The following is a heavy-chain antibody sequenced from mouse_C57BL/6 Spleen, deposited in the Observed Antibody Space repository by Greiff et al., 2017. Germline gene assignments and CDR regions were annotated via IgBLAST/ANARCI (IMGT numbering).Heavy chain of an antibody. CDR3: AKGGGIMAY. CDR1: GFTFSSYA. CDR2: VSDGGSYT. J-gene: IGHJ4*01. Sequence: EVKVVESGGGLVKPGGSLKLSCAASGFTFSSYAMSWVRQTPEKRLEWVATVSDGGSYTYYPDNVKGRFTISRDNAKHNLYLQMSHLKSEDTAMSCCAKGGGIMAYWGQGTSVTVSS. V-gene: IGHV5-4*03.